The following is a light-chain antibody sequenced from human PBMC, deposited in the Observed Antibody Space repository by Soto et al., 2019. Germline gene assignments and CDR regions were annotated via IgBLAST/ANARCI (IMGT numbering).Light chain of an antibody. CDR2: GAS. Sequence: EIVMTQSPATLPVSPGERATLSCRASQSVSSNLAWYQQRPGQAPRLLIYGASTRATGIPARFSGSGSGTDFTLTISSLEPEDFAVYYCQQRSNWPPSFGQGTKVDIK. J-gene: IGKJ1*01. CDR1: QSVSSN. CDR3: QQRSNWPPS. V-gene: IGKV3-11*01.